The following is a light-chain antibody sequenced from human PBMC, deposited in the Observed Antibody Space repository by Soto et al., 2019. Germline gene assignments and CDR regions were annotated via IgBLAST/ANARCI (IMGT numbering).Light chain of an antibody. Sequence: EIVMTQSPGTLSLSPGEVATLSCRASQSVSGSYLAWYQQKPGQAPRLDIYDASSRATGIPDRFSGSGSGTDFTLTISRLEAEDFAVYFCYQYDSSPWTFGQGTKVDIK. CDR3: YQYDSSPWT. J-gene: IGKJ1*01. CDR2: DAS. V-gene: IGKV3-20*01. CDR1: QSVSGSY.